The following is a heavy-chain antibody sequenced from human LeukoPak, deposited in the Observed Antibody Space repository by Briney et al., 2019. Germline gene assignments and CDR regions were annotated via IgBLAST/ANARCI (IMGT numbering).Heavy chain of an antibody. CDR2: IYTSGST. CDR1: GDSISSYY. Sequence: SEILSLTCTVSGDSISSYYWSWIRQPAGKGLEWIGRIYTSGSTNYNPSLKSRVSMSLDTSKNQLSLKLTSVTAADTAMYYCARDEGWNRPYYWGQGTLVTVSS. J-gene: IGHJ4*02. D-gene: IGHD1-1*01. V-gene: IGHV4-4*07. CDR3: ARDEGWNRPYY.